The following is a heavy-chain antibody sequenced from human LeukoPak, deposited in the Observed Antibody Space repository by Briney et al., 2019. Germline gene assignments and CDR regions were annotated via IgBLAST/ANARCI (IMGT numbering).Heavy chain of an antibody. D-gene: IGHD5-24*01. CDR3: AREGDGYDWFDS. J-gene: IGHJ5*01. Sequence: SETLSLTCTVSGGSISSYYWSWIRQPPGKGLEWIGYIYYSGSTNYNPSLKSRVTISVDTSKNQFSLKLSSVTAADTAVYYCAREGDGYDWFDSWGQGTLVTVSP. V-gene: IGHV4-59*01. CDR2: IYYSGST. CDR1: GGSISSYY.